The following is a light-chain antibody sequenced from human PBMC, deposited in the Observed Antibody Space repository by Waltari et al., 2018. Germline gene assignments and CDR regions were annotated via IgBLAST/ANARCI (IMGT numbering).Light chain of an antibody. CDR2: GAS. CDR3: QQSGSSPRT. V-gene: IGKV3-20*01. CDR1: QSVDIRY. Sequence: EIVLTQSPGTLSLSPGDRATLSCRASQSVDIRYLAWYQQKPGQAPRLLIYGASSRATGIPDRFSGSGSVTDFSLTISRLEPEDFAVYYCQQSGSSPRTFGQGTKVEI. J-gene: IGKJ1*01.